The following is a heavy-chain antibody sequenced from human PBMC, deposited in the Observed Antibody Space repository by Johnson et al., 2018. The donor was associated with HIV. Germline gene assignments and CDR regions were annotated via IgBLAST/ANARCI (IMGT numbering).Heavy chain of an antibody. CDR2: ISYDGSNK. V-gene: IGHV3-30*19. CDR1: GFTFSNYG. CDR3: ARETAYCGGDCSGAFDI. D-gene: IGHD2-21*01. J-gene: IGHJ3*02. Sequence: VQLVESGGGVVQPGRSLRLSCASSGFTFSNYGMHWVRQAPGKGLEWVAFISYDGSNKYYADSVKGRFTISRDNSKNTLYLQMNSLRAEDTAVYYCARETAYCGGDCSGAFDIWGQGTMVTVSS.